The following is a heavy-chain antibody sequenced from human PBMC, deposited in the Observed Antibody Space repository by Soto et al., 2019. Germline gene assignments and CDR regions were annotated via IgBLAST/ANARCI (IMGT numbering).Heavy chain of an antibody. V-gene: IGHV3-21*01. CDR3: ARVAY. CDR1: GFTFIRVS. J-gene: IGHJ4*02. Sequence: WGSLRLSCEASGFTFIRVSMNWFRQVPGKGLEWVASISSGSSDTWYADSVKGRFIISRDNAQNSLFLQMNTLRPEDTAMYYCARVAYWGPGTQVTVSS. CDR2: ISSGSSDT.